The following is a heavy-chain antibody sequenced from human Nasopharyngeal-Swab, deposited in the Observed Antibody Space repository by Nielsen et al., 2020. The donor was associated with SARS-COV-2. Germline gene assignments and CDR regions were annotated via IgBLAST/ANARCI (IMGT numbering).Heavy chain of an antibody. Sequence: WIRQPPGKGLEWVSYISSRGSTIYYADSVKGRFTISRDNAKNSLYLQMNSLRAEDTAVYYWAREGTTVTRWDVYYDYYYMDVWGKGTTVTVSS. V-gene: IGHV3-48*03. D-gene: IGHD4-17*01. CDR3: AREGTTVTRWDVYYDYYYMDV. J-gene: IGHJ6*03. CDR2: ISSRGSTI.